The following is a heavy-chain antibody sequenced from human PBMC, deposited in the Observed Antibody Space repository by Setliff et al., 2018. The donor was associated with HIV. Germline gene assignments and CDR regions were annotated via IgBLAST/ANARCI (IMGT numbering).Heavy chain of an antibody. CDR1: GDSITIVSYS. CDR2: MYSGGNT. Sequence: SETLSLTCTVSGDSITIVSYSWGWNRQPPGKGLEWIGYMYSGGNTYYKPSLKSRVTMSVDSSKNQFSLKVNSVTAAATTVYYCARLRPSVADRSYFDHWGQGTLVTVSS. J-gene: IGHJ4*02. CDR3: ARLRPSVADRSYFDH. D-gene: IGHD6-19*01. V-gene: IGHV4-39*01.